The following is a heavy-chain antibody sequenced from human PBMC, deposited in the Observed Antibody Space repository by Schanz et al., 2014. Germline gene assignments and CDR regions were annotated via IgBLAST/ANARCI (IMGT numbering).Heavy chain of an antibody. CDR1: GLTFTSAW. Sequence: EVQLVESGGGLVKPGGSLRLSCATSGLTFTSAWMSWVRQAPGKGLEWVSSINTGGDSTYYADSVKGRFTISRDNAKNSLYLQMNSLRAEDTAVYYCVRDILHRVYDSGSPWGQGTLVTVSS. V-gene: IGHV3-21*01. CDR3: VRDILHRVYDSGSP. J-gene: IGHJ5*02. CDR2: INTGGDST. D-gene: IGHD3-10*01.